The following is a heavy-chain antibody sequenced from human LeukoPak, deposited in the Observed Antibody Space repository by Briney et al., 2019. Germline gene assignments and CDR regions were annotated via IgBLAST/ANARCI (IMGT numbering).Heavy chain of an antibody. J-gene: IGHJ4*02. D-gene: IGHD6-19*01. Sequence: ASVKVSCKVSGHTLSEVAMHWVRQAPGNGLEWMGGFDPEHGEAVFPQTFEDRVTLTEDTSTDIAYMELSSLRSEDTAVYFCATDLRWKSSSAWYYFGDWGQGTLVTVSS. V-gene: IGHV1-24*01. CDR3: ATDLRWKSSSAWYYFGD. CDR1: GHTLSEVA. CDR2: FDPEHGEA.